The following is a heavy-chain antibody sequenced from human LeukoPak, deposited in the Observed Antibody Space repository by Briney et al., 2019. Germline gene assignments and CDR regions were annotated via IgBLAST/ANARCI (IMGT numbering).Heavy chain of an antibody. Sequence: GGSLRLSCAASGFTFGSYGMSWVRQAPGKGLEWVSGFSGSGPTTYYADSVKGRFTISRDNSKNTLYLQMNSLRAEDTAVYYCAKELRVAAAGYWGQGTLVTVSS. CDR2: FSGSGPTT. V-gene: IGHV3-23*01. J-gene: IGHJ4*02. D-gene: IGHD6-13*01. CDR3: AKELRVAAAGY. CDR1: GFTFGSYG.